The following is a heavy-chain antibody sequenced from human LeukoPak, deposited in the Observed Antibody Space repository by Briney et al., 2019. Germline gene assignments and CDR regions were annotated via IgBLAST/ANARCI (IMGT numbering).Heavy chain of an antibody. D-gene: IGHD6-6*01. CDR1: GFTFRNHG. CDR2: IWYDGSDK. Sequence: GGSLRLSCAASGFTFRNHGMQWVRQAPGKGLEWVAVIWYDGSDKYYSDSVKGRFTISRDNSKNTLDLQMNSLRAEDTAIYYCARDIASRRIDYWGQGTLVTVSS. CDR3: ARDIASRRIDY. J-gene: IGHJ4*02. V-gene: IGHV3-33*01.